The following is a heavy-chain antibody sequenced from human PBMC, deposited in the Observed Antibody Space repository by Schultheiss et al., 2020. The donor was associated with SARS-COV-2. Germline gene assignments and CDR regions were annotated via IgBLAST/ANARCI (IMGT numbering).Heavy chain of an antibody. J-gene: IGHJ4*02. Sequence: GGSLRLSCAASGFTFSSYAMHWVRQAPGKGLEWVSGISWNSGSIGYADSVKGRFTISRDNAKNSLYLQMNSLRAEDTALYYCAKAGRIAVAGPVDYWGQGTLVTVSS. CDR2: ISWNSGSI. CDR3: AKAGRIAVAGPVDY. V-gene: IGHV3-9*01. D-gene: IGHD6-19*01. CDR1: GFTFSSYA.